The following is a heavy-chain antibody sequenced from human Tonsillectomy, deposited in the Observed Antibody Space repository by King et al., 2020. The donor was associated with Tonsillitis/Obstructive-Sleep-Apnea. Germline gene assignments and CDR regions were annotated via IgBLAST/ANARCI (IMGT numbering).Heavy chain of an antibody. Sequence: VQLQESGPGLVKPSQTLSLTCTVSGGSISSGGYYWSWIRQHPGKGLEWIGYIYYSGSTYYNPSLKSLVTISVDTSKNQFSLKLSSVTAADTAVYYCAGGDVVVPTWAAFDIWGQGTMVTVSS. D-gene: IGHD2-2*01. J-gene: IGHJ3*02. V-gene: IGHV4-31*01. CDR1: GGSISSGGYY. CDR2: IYYSGST. CDR3: AGGDVVVPTWAAFDI.